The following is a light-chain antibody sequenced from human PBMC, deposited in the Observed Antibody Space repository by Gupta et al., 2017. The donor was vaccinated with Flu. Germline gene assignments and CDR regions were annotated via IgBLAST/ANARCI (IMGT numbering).Light chain of an antibody. J-gene: IGKJ5*01. CDR3: QQYDTLIT. CDR2: DAS. Sequence: DIQMPQSPSSLSASVGDRVTITCQASQDITNYLNWYQQKPGKAPKLLIYDASNLQTGVPSRFSGSGFGTDFTFTISSLQTEDIATYYCQQYDTLITFGQGTRLEIK. V-gene: IGKV1-33*01. CDR1: QDITNY.